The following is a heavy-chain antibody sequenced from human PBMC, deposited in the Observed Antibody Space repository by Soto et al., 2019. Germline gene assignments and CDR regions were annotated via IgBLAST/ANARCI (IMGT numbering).Heavy chain of an antibody. J-gene: IGHJ6*02. CDR1: GYSFTDYH. CDR2: INPRSGGT. V-gene: IGHV1-2*04. CDR3: ARGDSTDCSNGVCSFFYNHDMDV. Sequence: ASVKVSCTASGYSFTDYHIHWVRQAPGQGLEWLGRINPRSGGTSTAQKFQGWVTMTTDTSISTASMELTRLTSDDTAIYYCARGDSTDCSNGVCSFFYNHDMDVWGQGTTVTVSS. D-gene: IGHD2-8*01.